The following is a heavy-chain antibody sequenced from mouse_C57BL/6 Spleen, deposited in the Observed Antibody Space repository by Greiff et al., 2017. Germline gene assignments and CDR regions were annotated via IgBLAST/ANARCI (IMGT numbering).Heavy chain of an antibody. CDR3: ARSSRFYAMDY. J-gene: IGHJ4*01. CDR1: GYTFTSYW. Sequence: VKLQESGTELVKPGASVKLSCKASGYTFTSYWMHWVKQRPGQGLEWIGNINPSNGGTNYNEKFKSKATLTVDKSSSTAYMQLSSLTSEDSAVYYCARSSRFYAMDYWGQGTSVTVSS. V-gene: IGHV1-53*01. CDR2: INPSNGGT.